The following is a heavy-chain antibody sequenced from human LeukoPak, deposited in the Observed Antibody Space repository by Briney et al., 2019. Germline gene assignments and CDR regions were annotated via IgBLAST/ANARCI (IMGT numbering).Heavy chain of an antibody. CDR1: GFTFSSYG. J-gene: IGHJ4*02. D-gene: IGHD3-9*01. CDR3: AKGLLRYFDWLLYY. CDR2: ISYDGSNK. Sequence: GRSLRLSCAASGFTFSSYGMHWVRQAPGKGLEWVAVISYDGSNKYYADSVKGRFTISRDNSKNTLYLQMNSLRAEDTAVYHCAKGLLRYFDWLLYYWGQGTLVTVSS. V-gene: IGHV3-30*18.